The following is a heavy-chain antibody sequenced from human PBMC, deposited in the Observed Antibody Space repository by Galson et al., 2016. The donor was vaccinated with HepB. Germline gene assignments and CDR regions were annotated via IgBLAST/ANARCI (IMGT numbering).Heavy chain of an antibody. D-gene: IGHD5-24*01. CDR3: ARGTDGSNDHSWFPP. CDR2: IYSSGTT. V-gene: IGHV4-30-4*01. CDR1: GASITWGDYY. Sequence: TLSLTCNVSGASITWGDYYWSWVRQPPGKGLEWIGYIYSSGTTYYNPSLKGRSTVSLGTAHKQFSLKLSSVTAADTAVYFCARGTDGSNDHSWFPPWGQGTLVTVSS. J-gene: IGHJ5*02.